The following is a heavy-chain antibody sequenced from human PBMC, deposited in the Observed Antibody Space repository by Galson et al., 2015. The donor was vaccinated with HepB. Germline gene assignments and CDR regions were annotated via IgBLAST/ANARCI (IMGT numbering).Heavy chain of an antibody. CDR3: ARRYVAGTRDFDY. V-gene: IGHV1-3*01. Sequence: SVKVSCKASGDTFSSYAVHWVRQAPGQRLEWMGWINGGSGKTKYSQNFQGRVTMTRDTSASTAYMELSSLRSEDTAVYYCARRYVAGTRDFDYWGQGTLVTVSS. D-gene: IGHD6-19*01. CDR1: GDTFSSYA. J-gene: IGHJ4*02. CDR2: INGGSGKT.